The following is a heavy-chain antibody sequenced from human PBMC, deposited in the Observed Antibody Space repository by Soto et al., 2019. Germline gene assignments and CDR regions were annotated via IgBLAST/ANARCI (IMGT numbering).Heavy chain of an antibody. V-gene: IGHV4-59*01. Sequence: PSETLSLTCTVSGDSISGYYWSWIRQPPGKGLEWIGYIFGSGTTNYESSLKSRVIISLDTSKNQFSLKLTSVTAGDSAIYYCATRPPGDTWVPYFDYWGQGILVTVSS. CDR2: IFGSGTT. CDR1: GDSISGYY. CDR3: ATRPPGDTWVPYFDY. D-gene: IGHD3-10*01. J-gene: IGHJ4*02.